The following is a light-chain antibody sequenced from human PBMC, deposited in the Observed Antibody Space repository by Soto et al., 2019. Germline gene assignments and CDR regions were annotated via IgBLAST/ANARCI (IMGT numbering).Light chain of an antibody. CDR1: QSISSW. CDR3: EQYNSYPLT. CDR2: DAS. J-gene: IGKJ4*01. V-gene: IGKV1-5*01. Sequence: DIPMTQSPSPLSASVGDRVTITCRARQSISSWLAWYQQKPGKAPKLLIYDASSLGSGVPSRFSGSGSATEVTLTISSRQPDDFAPYCCEQYNSYPLTFGGGTKVEIK.